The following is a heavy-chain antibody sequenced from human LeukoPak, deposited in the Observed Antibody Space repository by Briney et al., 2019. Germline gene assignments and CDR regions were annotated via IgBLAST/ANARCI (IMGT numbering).Heavy chain of an antibody. J-gene: IGHJ4*02. Sequence: SETLSLTCTVSRGSINNADYYWSWIRQHPGKGLEWIGYIYYSGSTYYNPSLKSRVTISVDTSKNRFSLKLSSVTAADTAVYYCASSYYYVFDYWGQGTLVTVSS. V-gene: IGHV4-31*03. CDR3: ASSYYYVFDY. CDR2: IYYSGST. CDR1: RGSINNADYY. D-gene: IGHD3-10*02.